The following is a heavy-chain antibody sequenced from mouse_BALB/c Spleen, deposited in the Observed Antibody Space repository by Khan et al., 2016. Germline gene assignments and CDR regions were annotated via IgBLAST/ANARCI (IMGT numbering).Heavy chain of an antibody. D-gene: IGHD1-1*01. J-gene: IGHJ4*01. CDR2: IWAGGST. CDR3: ARSPIYYYGSSYVNAMDY. V-gene: IGHV2-9*02. Sequence: QVQLKQSGPGLVAPSQSLSITCTVSGFSLTSYGVHWVRQPPGKGLEWLGVIWAGGSTNYNSALMSRLSISKDNSKSQVFLKMNSLQTDDTAMYYCARSPIYYYGSSYVNAMDYWGQGTSVTVSS. CDR1: GFSLTSYG.